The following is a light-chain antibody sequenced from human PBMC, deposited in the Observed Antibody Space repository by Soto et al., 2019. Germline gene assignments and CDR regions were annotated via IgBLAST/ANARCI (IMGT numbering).Light chain of an antibody. Sequence: EIVLTQSPGTLSLSPGERATLSCRASQSVSSSYLAWYQQKPGQAPRILIYGASNRDTGIPERFSGSGSGTDFTLTISSLEPEDFSVYYCQQYGTSPITFGQGTRLEIK. J-gene: IGKJ5*01. V-gene: IGKV3-20*01. CDR2: GAS. CDR3: QQYGTSPIT. CDR1: QSVSSSY.